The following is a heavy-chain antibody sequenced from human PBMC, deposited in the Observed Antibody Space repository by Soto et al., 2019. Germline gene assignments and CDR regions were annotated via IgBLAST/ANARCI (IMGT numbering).Heavy chain of an antibody. Sequence: SETLALTCTVSGGSISSGGYYWSWIRQHPGKGLEWIGYIYYSGSTYYNPSLKSRVTISVDTSKNQFSLKLSSVTAADTAVYYCARGRSDYGDYGTDYWGRGTLVTVSS. CDR1: GGSISSGGYY. J-gene: IGHJ4*02. CDR3: ARGRSDYGDYGTDY. D-gene: IGHD4-17*01. CDR2: IYYSGST. V-gene: IGHV4-31*03.